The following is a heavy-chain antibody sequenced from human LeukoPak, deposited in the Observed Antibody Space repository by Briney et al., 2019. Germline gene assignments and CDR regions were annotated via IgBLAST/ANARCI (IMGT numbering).Heavy chain of an antibody. V-gene: IGHV3-33*01. CDR2: IWNDGSTT. Sequence: AGRPLRLSCAASGFTFKICGMHWVRQAPGKGLEWVGVIWNDGSTTFYADSVRGRFTISRDNSKNTLYLQMNSLRAEDTAVYYCARDRTNFVDYWGQGTLVTVSS. CDR1: GFTFKICG. CDR3: ARDRTNFVDY. J-gene: IGHJ4*02. D-gene: IGHD3-9*01.